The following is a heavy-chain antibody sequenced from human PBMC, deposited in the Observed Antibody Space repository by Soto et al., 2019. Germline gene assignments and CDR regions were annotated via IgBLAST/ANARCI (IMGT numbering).Heavy chain of an antibody. Sequence: QLQLQESGPGLVKPSETLSLICTVSGGSISSSSYYWGWIRQPPGKGLEWIGSIFYSGITYYYPSLKSRVTISVDTSENQFSLRLSSVTAADTAVYYCARDTVTTTYFDYWGQGTLVTVSS. D-gene: IGHD4-17*01. CDR1: GGSISSSSYY. J-gene: IGHJ4*02. CDR3: ARDTVTTTYFDY. CDR2: IFYSGIT. V-gene: IGHV4-39*01.